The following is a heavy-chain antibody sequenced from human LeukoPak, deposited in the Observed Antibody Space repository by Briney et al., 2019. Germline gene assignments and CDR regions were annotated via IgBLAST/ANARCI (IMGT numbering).Heavy chain of an antibody. CDR2: IIPIFGTT. J-gene: IGHJ6*03. D-gene: IGHD1-14*01. CDR1: GGTSSRYA. V-gene: IGHV1-69*05. Sequence: ASVKVSCKASGGTSSRYALSWVRQAPGQGLEWMGGIIPIFGTTNYAQKFQGRVTITTDESTSTVYMELSSLRSEDTAVYYCARYHNNYYYYYMDVWGKGTTVTVSS. CDR3: ARYHNNYYYYYMDV.